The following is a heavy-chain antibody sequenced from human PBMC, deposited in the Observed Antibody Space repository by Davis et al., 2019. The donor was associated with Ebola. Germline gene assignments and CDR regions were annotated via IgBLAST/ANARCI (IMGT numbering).Heavy chain of an antibody. V-gene: IGHV1-46*01. Sequence: ASVKVSCKASGYTFTSYYMHWVRQAPGQGLEWMGIINPSGGSTSYAQKFQGRVTMTRDTSTSTVYMELSSLRSEDTAVYYCASTGIAARGPYYYGMDVWGQGTTVTVSS. CDR3: ASTGIAARGPYYYGMDV. CDR2: INPSGGST. D-gene: IGHD6-6*01. CDR1: GYTFTSYY. J-gene: IGHJ6*02.